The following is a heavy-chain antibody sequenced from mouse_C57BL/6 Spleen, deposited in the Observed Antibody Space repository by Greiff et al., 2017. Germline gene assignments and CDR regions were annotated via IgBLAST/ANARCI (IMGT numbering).Heavy chain of an antibody. CDR3: ARYSVYYFDY. J-gene: IGHJ2*01. V-gene: IGHV1-69*01. CDR2: IDPSDSYT. Sequence: QVQLQQPGAELVMPGASVKLSCKASGYTFTSYWMHWVKQRPGQGLEWIGEIDPSDSYTNYNQKFKGKSTLTVDKSSSTADMQLSSLTSEDSAVYYCARYSVYYFDYWGQGTTLTVSS. D-gene: IGHD2-12*01. CDR1: GYTFTSYW.